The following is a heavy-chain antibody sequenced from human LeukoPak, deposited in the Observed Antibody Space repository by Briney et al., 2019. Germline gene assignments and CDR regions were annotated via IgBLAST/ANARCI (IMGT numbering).Heavy chain of an antibody. J-gene: IGHJ4*02. Sequence: SETLSLTCTVSGGSISSGDYYWSWIRQPPGKGLECIGYIYYSGSTNYNPSLKSPVTISVDTSKNQFSLKLSSVTAADTAVYYCARGWTYFDYWGQGTLVTVSS. CDR1: GGSISSGDYY. D-gene: IGHD3/OR15-3a*01. V-gene: IGHV4-61*08. CDR2: IYYSGST. CDR3: ARGWTYFDY.